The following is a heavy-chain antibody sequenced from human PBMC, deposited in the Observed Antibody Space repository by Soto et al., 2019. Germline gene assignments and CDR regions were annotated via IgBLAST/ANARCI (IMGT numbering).Heavy chain of an antibody. CDR3: AKPKRPTAPFNY. CDR1: GFTFRSYA. CDR2: ISGSGDST. J-gene: IGHJ4*02. V-gene: IGHV3-23*01. Sequence: PGGSLRLSCAASGFTFRSYAMTWVRQAPGKGLEWVSGISGSGDSTYYADSVKGRFTISRDNSKNTLYLQMNSLRAEETAVYNWAKPKRPTAPFNYWPKETLVTVS.